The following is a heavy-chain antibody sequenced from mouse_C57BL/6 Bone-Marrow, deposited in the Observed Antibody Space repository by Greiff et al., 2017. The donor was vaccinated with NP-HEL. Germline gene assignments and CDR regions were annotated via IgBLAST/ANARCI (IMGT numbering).Heavy chain of an antibody. CDR2: ISDGGSYT. CDR1: GFTFSSYA. CDR3: ARDDPPGFAY. V-gene: IGHV5-4*01. J-gene: IGHJ3*01. Sequence: DVKLVESGGGLVKPGGSLKLSCAASGFTFSSYAMSWVRQTPEKRLEWVATISDGGSYTYYPDNVKGRFTISRDNAKNNLYLQMSHLKSEDTAMYYCARDDPPGFAYWGQGTLVTVSA.